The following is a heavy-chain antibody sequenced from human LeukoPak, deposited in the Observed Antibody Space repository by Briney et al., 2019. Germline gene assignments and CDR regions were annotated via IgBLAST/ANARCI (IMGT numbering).Heavy chain of an antibody. J-gene: IGHJ4*02. CDR1: GFKFTAYW. CDR2: IYPGDSES. V-gene: IGHV5-51*01. CDR3: ARLTAAGNEDY. D-gene: IGHD6-13*01. Sequence: GESLKISCQGSGFKFTAYWIGWVRQMPGEGLEWVGIIYPGDSESRYSPSFQGQVTISADKSISTAYLQWSSLKASDTGMYYCARLTAAGNEDYWGQGTLVTVSS.